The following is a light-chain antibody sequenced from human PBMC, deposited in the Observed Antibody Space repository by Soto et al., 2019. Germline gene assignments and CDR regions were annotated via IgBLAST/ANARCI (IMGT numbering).Light chain of an antibody. V-gene: IGKV3-15*01. CDR2: GAS. Sequence: EIVMTQSPATLSVSPGERATLSCRASQSVGSNLAWYQQKPGQAPRLLFHGASTRATGIPARFSGSGSGTDFILTISSLQSEDIAVYYCQQYNNWQTFGQGTKLDI. CDR3: QQYNNWQT. CDR1: QSVGSN. J-gene: IGKJ2*01.